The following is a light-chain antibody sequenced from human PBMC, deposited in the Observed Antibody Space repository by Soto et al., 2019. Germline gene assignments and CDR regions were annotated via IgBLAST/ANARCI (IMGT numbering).Light chain of an antibody. J-gene: IGKJ1*01. V-gene: IGKV1-12*01. CDR2: TAD. CDR3: QQYQSSWT. Sequence: DIQMTQSPSSVSASVGDSVTISCRASESISGYLAWYQQKPGKVPSLLISTADTLQSGVPSRFSGSGYGTEFTLTISSLQPEDFGNYYCQQYQSSWTFGQGTKVEIQ. CDR1: ESISGY.